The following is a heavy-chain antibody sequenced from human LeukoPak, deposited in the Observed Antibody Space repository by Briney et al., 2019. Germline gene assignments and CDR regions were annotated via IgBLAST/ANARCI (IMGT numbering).Heavy chain of an antibody. CDR3: ASITMVRGVIIGFDY. CDR2: IYYSGST. J-gene: IGHJ4*02. D-gene: IGHD3-10*01. V-gene: IGHV4-30-4*01. Sequence: SETLSLTCTVSGGSISSGDYYWSWIRQPPGKGLEWIGYIYYSGSTYYNPSLKSRVTISVDTSKNQFSLKLSSVTGADTAVYYCASITMVRGVIIGFDYWGQGTLVTVSS. CDR1: GGSISSGDYY.